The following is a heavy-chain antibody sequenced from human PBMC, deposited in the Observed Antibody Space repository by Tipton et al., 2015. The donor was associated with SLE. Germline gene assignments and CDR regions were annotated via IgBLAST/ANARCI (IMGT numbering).Heavy chain of an antibody. D-gene: IGHD4-17*01. CDR2: INTDGSHT. CDR3: AKDDSGANSLDY. J-gene: IGHJ4*02. V-gene: IGHV3-74*01. CDR1: GFTFTNYA. Sequence: SLRLSCVASGFTFTNYAMLWVRQAPGKGLEWVSRINTDGSHTAYADSVRGRFTISRDNAENTVYLLMNSLRADDTAVYYCAKDDSGANSLDYWGQGTLVTVSS.